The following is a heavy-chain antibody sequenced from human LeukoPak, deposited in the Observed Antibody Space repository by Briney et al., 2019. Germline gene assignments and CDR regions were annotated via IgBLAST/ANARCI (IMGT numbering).Heavy chain of an antibody. CDR3: AKDLAPERYYYDSSGYYFSD. D-gene: IGHD3-22*01. CDR2: LSDTGGST. Sequence: PGGSLRLSCAASGFTFSSYAMSWVRQAPGKGLEWVSTLSDTGGSTYYADSVKGRFTISRDNSKKTLYLQMNSLRAEDTAVYYCAKDLAPERYYYDSSGYYFSDWGQGTLVTVSS. CDR1: GFTFSSYA. V-gene: IGHV3-23*01. J-gene: IGHJ4*02.